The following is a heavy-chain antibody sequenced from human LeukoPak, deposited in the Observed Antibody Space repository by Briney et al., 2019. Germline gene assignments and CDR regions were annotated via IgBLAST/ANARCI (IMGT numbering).Heavy chain of an antibody. Sequence: GGSLRLSCAASGFTFSSYSMNWVRQAPGKGLEWGSYISSSGSTIYYADSVKGRFTISRDNAKNSLYLQMNSLRAEDTAVYYCARDGGRVSTMVRGYYYYYMDVWGKGTTVTVSS. V-gene: IGHV3-48*01. CDR2: ISSSGSTI. D-gene: IGHD3-10*01. CDR1: GFTFSSYS. CDR3: ARDGGRVSTMVRGYYYYYMDV. J-gene: IGHJ6*03.